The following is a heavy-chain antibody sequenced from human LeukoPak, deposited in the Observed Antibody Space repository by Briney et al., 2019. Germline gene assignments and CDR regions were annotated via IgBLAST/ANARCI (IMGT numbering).Heavy chain of an antibody. Sequence: ASVKVSGKASGGTFCSYAISGVRQAPGQGLEWMERIIPILGIANYAQKFQGRVTITADKSTSTAYMELSSLRSEDTAVYYCASEDVDIVATIGKNCFDPWGQGTLVTVSS. V-gene: IGHV1-69*04. CDR1: GGTFCSYA. J-gene: IGHJ5*02. D-gene: IGHD5-12*01. CDR3: ASEDVDIVATIGKNCFDP. CDR2: IIPILGIA.